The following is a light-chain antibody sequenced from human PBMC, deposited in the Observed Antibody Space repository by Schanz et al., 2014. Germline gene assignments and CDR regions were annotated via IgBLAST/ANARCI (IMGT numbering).Light chain of an antibody. CDR3: SSHGGSRV. CDR2: SNN. J-gene: IGLJ3*02. CDR1: SSNIGSNT. Sequence: QSVLTQPPSASGTPGQWVTISCSGSSSNIGSNTVNWYQQFPGTAPKLLIFSNNQRPSGVPDRFSGSKSGTSASLAISGLQSEDEADYYCSSHGGSRVFGGGTKLTVL. V-gene: IGLV1-44*01.